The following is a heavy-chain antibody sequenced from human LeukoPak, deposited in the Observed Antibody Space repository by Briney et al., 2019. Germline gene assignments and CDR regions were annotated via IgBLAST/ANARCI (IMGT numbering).Heavy chain of an antibody. D-gene: IGHD6-25*01. CDR3: ASSDYYRLDH. CDR1: GGSISGSHW. Sequence: SGTLSLTCAVSGGSISGSHWWSWVRQPPGKGLEWIGEIHQTGSTNYNPSLRSRGSISLDKAKNQFTLNLNSVTAADTAVYYCASSDYYRLDHWGQGILVTVSS. J-gene: IGHJ4*02. CDR2: IHQTGST. V-gene: IGHV4-4*02.